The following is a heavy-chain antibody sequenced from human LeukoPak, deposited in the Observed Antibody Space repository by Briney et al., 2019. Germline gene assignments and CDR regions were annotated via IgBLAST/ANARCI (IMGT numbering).Heavy chain of an antibody. J-gene: IGHJ4*02. Sequence: GESLKISCKASSYNFPNYWIGWVRQMPGKGLEWMGIIYPAGSKTIYSPSFQGQVTISVDKSTSTAYLQWSTLKTSDTAMYYCARHLDGYNSAFDYWGQGTLVTVSS. D-gene: IGHD5-24*01. V-gene: IGHV5-51*01. CDR1: SYNFPNYW. CDR3: ARHLDGYNSAFDY. CDR2: IYPAGSKT.